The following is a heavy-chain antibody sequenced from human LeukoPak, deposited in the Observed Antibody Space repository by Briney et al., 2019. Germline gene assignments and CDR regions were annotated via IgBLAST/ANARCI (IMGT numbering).Heavy chain of an antibody. CDR1: GGSFSGYY. V-gene: IGHV4-34*01. Sequence: SETLSLTCAVYGGSFSGYYWSWIRQPPGKGLEWIGEINHSGSTNYNPSLKGRVTISVDTSKNQFSLKLSSVTAADTAVYYCAAVQLERPGYWGQGTLVTVSS. CDR2: INHSGST. CDR3: AAVQLERPGY. J-gene: IGHJ4*02. D-gene: IGHD1-1*01.